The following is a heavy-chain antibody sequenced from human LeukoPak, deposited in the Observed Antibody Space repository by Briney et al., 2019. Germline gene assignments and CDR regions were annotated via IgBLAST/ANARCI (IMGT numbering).Heavy chain of an antibody. V-gene: IGHV4-39*07. J-gene: IGHJ3*02. D-gene: IGHD3-22*01. CDR2: LYYTGST. CDR1: GGSISSTSYY. Sequence: PSETLSLTCTVSGGSISSTSYYWAWIRQPPGKGLQWIGTLYYTGSTYYNPSLKSRVTIFADTSKNQFSLKLSSVTAADTAVYYCARDRYYYDSSTYYSAFHTWGQGTMVTVSS. CDR3: ARDRYYYDSSTYYSAFHT.